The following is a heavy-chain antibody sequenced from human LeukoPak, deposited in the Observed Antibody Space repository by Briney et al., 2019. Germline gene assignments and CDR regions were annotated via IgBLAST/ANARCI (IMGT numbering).Heavy chain of an antibody. CDR3: ARHRWELHQSPFDY. CDR1: GGSISSYY. CDR2: IYYSGST. J-gene: IGHJ4*02. Sequence: SETLSLTCTVSGGSISSYYWSWIRQPPGKGLEWIGYIYYSGSTNYNPSLKSRVTISVDTSKNQFSLKLSSVTAADTAVYYCARHRWELHQSPFDYWGQGTLVTVSS. V-gene: IGHV4-59*08. D-gene: IGHD1-26*01.